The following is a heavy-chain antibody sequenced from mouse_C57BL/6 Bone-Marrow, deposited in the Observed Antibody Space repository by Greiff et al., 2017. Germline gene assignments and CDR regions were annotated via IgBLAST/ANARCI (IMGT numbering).Heavy chain of an antibody. CDR3: ARYRAAQSAMDY. CDR2: IRNKANGYTT. D-gene: IGHD3-2*02. V-gene: IGHV7-3*01. CDR1: GFTFTAYY. Sequence: EVQGVESGGGLVQPGGSLSLSCAASGFTFTAYYMSWVRQPPGKALEWLGFIRNKANGYTTEYSASVQGRFTISRDNSHSILYLQMDALRAEDSATYYCARYRAAQSAMDYWGQGTSVTVSS. J-gene: IGHJ4*01.